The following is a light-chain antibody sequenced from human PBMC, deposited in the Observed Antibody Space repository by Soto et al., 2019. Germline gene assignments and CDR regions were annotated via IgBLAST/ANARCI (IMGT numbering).Light chain of an antibody. CDR1: QSVSSSY. CDR2: GAS. Sequence: EIVLTQSPGTLSLSPGERATLSCRASQSVSSSYLAWYQQEPGQAPRLLIYGASSRATGIPDRFGGSGSGTDFTLTISRLEPEDFAVYYCQQYGSSPWTFGQGNKVELK. CDR3: QQYGSSPWT. V-gene: IGKV3-20*01. J-gene: IGKJ1*01.